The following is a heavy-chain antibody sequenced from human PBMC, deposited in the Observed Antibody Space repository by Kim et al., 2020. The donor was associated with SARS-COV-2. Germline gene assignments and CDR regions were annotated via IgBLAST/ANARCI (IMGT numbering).Heavy chain of an antibody. D-gene: IGHD3-3*01. CDR1: GFTFSNAW. Sequence: GGSLRLSCAASGFTFSNAWMSWVRQAPGKGLEWVGRIKSKTDGGTTDYAAPVKGRFTISRDDSKNTLYLQMNSLKTEDTAVYYCTTKYYDFWSGYYTDAFDIWGQGTMVTVSS. J-gene: IGHJ3*02. CDR2: IKSKTDGGTT. V-gene: IGHV3-15*01. CDR3: TTKYYDFWSGYYTDAFDI.